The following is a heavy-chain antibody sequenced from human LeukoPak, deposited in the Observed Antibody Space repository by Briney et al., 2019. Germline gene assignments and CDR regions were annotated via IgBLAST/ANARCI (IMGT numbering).Heavy chain of an antibody. V-gene: IGHV3-9*01. CDR3: AKDVRSPSAFDI. Sequence: SGGSLRLSCAASGFTFDDYAMHWVRQAPGKGPEWVSGISWNSGSIGYADSVKGRFTISRDNAKNSLYLQMNSLRAEDTALYYCAKDVRSPSAFDIWGQGTMVTVSS. CDR2: ISWNSGSI. CDR1: GFTFDDYA. J-gene: IGHJ3*02.